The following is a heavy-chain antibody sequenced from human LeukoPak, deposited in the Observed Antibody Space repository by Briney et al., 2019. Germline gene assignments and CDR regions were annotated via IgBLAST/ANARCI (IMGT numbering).Heavy chain of an antibody. CDR2: ISYDGSNK. CDR3: AKTSVEVGATFFFDY. V-gene: IGHV3-30*18. Sequence: GRSLRLSCAASGFTFSSYGMHWVRQAPGKGLEWVAVISYDGSNKYYADSVKGRFTISRDNSKNTLYLQMNSLRAEDTAVYYCAKTSVEVGATFFFDYWGQGTLVTVSS. J-gene: IGHJ4*02. D-gene: IGHD1-26*01. CDR1: GFTFSSYG.